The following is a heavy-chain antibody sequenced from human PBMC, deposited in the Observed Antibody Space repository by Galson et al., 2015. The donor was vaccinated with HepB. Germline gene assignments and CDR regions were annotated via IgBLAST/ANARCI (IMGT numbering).Heavy chain of an antibody. CDR3: ARTLWFGELGQYYYYGMDV. J-gene: IGHJ6*02. CDR1: GFSLSTSGMC. Sequence: PALVKPKQTLTLTCTFSGFSLSTSGMCVSWIRQPPGKALEWLARIDWDDDKYYSTSLKTRLTISKDTSKNQVVLTMTNMDPVDTATYYCARTLWFGELGQYYYYGMDVWGQGTTVTVSS. CDR2: IDWDDDK. V-gene: IGHV2-70*11. D-gene: IGHD3-10*01.